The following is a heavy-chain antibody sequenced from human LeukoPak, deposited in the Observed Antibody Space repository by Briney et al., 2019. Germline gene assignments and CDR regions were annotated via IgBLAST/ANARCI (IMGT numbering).Heavy chain of an antibody. V-gene: IGHV3-21*01. CDR1: GFTFSSYS. J-gene: IGHJ6*02. CDR2: ISSSSSYI. Sequence: KPGGSLRLSCAASGFTFSSYSMNWVRQAPGKGLEWVSSISSSSSYIYYADSVKGRFTISRDNAKTSLYLQMNSLRAEDTAVYYCARRPGGVYYYYYGMDVWGQGTTVTVSS. D-gene: IGHD3-16*01. CDR3: ARRPGGVYYYYYGMDV.